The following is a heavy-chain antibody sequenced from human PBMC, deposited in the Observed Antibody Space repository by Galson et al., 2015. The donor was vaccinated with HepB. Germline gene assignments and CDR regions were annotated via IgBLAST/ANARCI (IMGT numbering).Heavy chain of an antibody. CDR1: GYTFTSYY. CDR3: ARDGYYDFWSGYQRSYMDV. CDR2: INPSGGST. V-gene: IGHV1-46*01. Sequence: SVKVSCKASGYTFTSYYMHWVRQAPGQGLEWMGIINPSGGSTSYAQKFQGRVTMTRDTSTSTVYMELSSLRSEDTAVYYCARDGYYDFWSGYQRSYMDVWGKGTTVTVSS. J-gene: IGHJ6*03. D-gene: IGHD3-3*01.